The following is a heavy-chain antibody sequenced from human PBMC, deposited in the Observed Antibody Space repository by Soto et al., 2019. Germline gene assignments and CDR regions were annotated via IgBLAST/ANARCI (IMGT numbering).Heavy chain of an antibody. CDR1: GFIFGGYA. CDR2: IRSKAYGGTT. Sequence: GGSLRLSCTASGFIFGGYAMSWFRQAPGKGLEWVGFIRSKAYGGTTEYAASVKGRFTISRDDSKSIAYLQMNSLKTEDTAVYYCTREYSGRPDSWGQGTLVTVSS. D-gene: IGHD1-26*01. J-gene: IGHJ4*02. CDR3: TREYSGRPDS. V-gene: IGHV3-49*03.